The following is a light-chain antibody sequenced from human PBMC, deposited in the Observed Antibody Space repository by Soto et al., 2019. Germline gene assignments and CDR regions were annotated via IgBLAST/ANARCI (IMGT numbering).Light chain of an antibody. J-gene: IGLJ3*02. CDR1: SGHNSYA. Sequence: QSVLTQPPSASASLGDSVTLTCTLSSGHNSYAIAWHQQQPEKGPRSKIKLYGDGSHRTGVAIPYRFSGSSTGAARYITISSLEDEDDDYYYCQNRSTGIRVFGGGTQLTVL. CDR2: LYGDGSH. CDR3: QNRSTGIRV. V-gene: IGLV4-69*01.